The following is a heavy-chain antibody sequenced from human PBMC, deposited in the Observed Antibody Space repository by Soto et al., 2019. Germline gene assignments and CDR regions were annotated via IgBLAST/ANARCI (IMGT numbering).Heavy chain of an antibody. J-gene: IGHJ5*02. V-gene: IGHV4-30-4*01. Sequence: SETLSLTCTVSGGSISSGDYYWSGIRQPPGKGLEWIGYIHYSGSTYYNPSLKSRVTISVDTSKNQFSLKLSSVTAADTAVYYCARVEYCSSISCYKFWFDPWGQGTLAPVPS. D-gene: IGHD2-2*02. CDR2: IHYSGST. CDR3: ARVEYCSSISCYKFWFDP. CDR1: GGSISSGDYY.